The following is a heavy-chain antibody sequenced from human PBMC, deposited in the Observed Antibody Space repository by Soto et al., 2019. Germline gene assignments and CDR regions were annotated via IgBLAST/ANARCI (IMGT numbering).Heavy chain of an antibody. D-gene: IGHD5-18*01. CDR1: GFTFSSYG. CDR3: AKRDTAMVTRGLFDY. CDR2: ISYDGSNK. V-gene: IGHV3-30*18. J-gene: IGHJ4*02. Sequence: QVQLVESGGGVVQPGRSLRLSCAASGFTFSSYGMHWVRQAPGKGLEWVAVISYDGSNKYYADSVKGRFTISRDNSKNTLYLQMNSLRAEDTAVYYCAKRDTAMVTRGLFDYWGQGTLVTVSS.